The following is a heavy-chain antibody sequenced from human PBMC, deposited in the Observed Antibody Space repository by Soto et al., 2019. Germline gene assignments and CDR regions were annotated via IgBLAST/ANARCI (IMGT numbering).Heavy chain of an antibody. V-gene: IGHV4-59*01. Sequence: ETLSLTCTVSGGSISSYYWSWIRQPPGKGLEWIGYIYYSGSTNYNPSLKSRVTISVDTSKNQFSLKLSSVTAADTAVYYCARDKGDYHYYFDYWGQGTLVTVSS. CDR3: ARDKGDYHYYFDY. D-gene: IGHD4-17*01. J-gene: IGHJ4*02. CDR2: IYYSGST. CDR1: GGSISSYY.